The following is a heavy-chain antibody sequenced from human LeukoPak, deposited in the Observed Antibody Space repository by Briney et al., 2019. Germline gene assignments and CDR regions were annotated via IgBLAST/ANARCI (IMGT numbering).Heavy chain of an antibody. CDR3: ARDDIAVAGAGFDP. J-gene: IGHJ5*02. Sequence: SETLSLTCAVSGGSISSTNWWSWVRQPRGKGLEWIGEIFHSGGTNYNPSLKSRISLSVDKSQNQFSLKLNSLTAADTAVYYCARDDIAVAGAGFDPWGQGTLVTVSS. D-gene: IGHD6-19*01. CDR2: IFHSGGT. V-gene: IGHV4-4*02. CDR1: GGSISSTNW.